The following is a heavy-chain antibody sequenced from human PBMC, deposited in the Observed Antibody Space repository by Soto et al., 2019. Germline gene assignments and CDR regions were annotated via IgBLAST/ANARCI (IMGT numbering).Heavy chain of an antibody. V-gene: IGHV3-23*01. CDR2: ISGSGGST. Sequence: GGSLRLSCAASGFTFSSYAMSWVRQAPGKGLEWVSAISGSGGSTYYADSVKGRFTISRDNSKNTLYLQMNSLRAEDTAVYYCAKGITIFGVVAYSPFFDYYYYGMDVWRQGTTVTVSS. CDR3: AKGITIFGVVAYSPFFDYYYYGMDV. J-gene: IGHJ6*02. CDR1: GFTFSSYA. D-gene: IGHD3-3*01.